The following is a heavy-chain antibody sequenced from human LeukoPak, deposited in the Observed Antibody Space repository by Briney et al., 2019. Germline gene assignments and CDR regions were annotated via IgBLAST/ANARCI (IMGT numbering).Heavy chain of an antibody. Sequence: LRLSCAASGFTFSSYAMSWIRQPPGKGLEWIGYIYHSGSTYYNPSLKSRVTISVDRSKNQFSLKLSSVTAADTAVYYCARAAGRAIVNMGFDYWGQGTLVTVSS. CDR1: GFTFSSYA. J-gene: IGHJ4*02. CDR2: IYHSGST. V-gene: IGHV4-30-2*01. CDR3: ARAAGRAIVNMGFDY. D-gene: IGHD3-10*01.